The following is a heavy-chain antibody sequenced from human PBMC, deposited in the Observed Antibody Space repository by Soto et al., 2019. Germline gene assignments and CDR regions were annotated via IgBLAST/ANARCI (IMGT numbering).Heavy chain of an antibody. CDR3: TRAAAYDFWSATNPIFDY. D-gene: IGHD3-3*01. CDR1: GFTFGDYA. V-gene: IGHV3-49*03. J-gene: IGHJ4*02. CDR2: IRSKAYGGTT. Sequence: GGSLRLSCTASGFTFGDYAMSWFRQAPGKGLEWVGFIRSKAYGGTTEYAASVKGRFTISRDDSKSIAYLQMNSLKTEDTAVYYCTRAAAYDFWSATNPIFDYWGQGTLVTVSS.